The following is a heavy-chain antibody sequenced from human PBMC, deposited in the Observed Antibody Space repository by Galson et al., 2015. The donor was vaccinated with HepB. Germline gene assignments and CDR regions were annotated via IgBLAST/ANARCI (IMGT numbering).Heavy chain of an antibody. CDR1: RYIFSKFG. Sequence: SVKVSCKAYRYIFSKFGINWVRQAPGQGLEWMGWINPNNGNTNYAQKFQGRVIMTTDTSTSTAYMELRRLRSDDTAVYYCARWGMATIGGPTFDYWGQGTLVTVSP. D-gene: IGHD5-24*01. CDR3: ARWGMATIGGPTFDY. CDR2: INPNNGNT. J-gene: IGHJ4*02. V-gene: IGHV1-18*01.